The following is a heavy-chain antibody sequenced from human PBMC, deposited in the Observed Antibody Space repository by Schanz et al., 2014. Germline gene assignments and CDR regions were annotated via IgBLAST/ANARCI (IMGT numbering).Heavy chain of an antibody. V-gene: IGHV1-69*02. D-gene: IGHD3-16*01. J-gene: IGHJ6*02. CDR3: ARAGRGYAYPLNSYPMDG. CDR2: IIPFLAVS. CDR1: GGTLDTYK. Sequence: QDQLLQSGAAVKKPGSSVRVSCKASGGTLDTYKIAWVRQVPGQGLEWMGRIIPFLAVSNYAQDFQGRVTFTPDRATSTVHMDLRSLRSEDTGLYYCARAGRGYAYPLNSYPMDGWGQGNTVIVSS.